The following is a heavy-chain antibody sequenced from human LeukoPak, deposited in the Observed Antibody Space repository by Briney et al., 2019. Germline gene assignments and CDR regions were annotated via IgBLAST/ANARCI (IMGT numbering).Heavy chain of an antibody. CDR3: ARDRRLWNMDV. CDR2: INSDGSTT. J-gene: IGHJ6*03. CDR1: GLTFSSYW. V-gene: IGHV3-74*01. Sequence: GGSLRLSCAASGLTFSSYWMHWVRQAPGKGLVRVSRINSDGSTTTYADSVKGRFTISRDNAKNTLYLQMNSLRAEDTAVYYCARDRRLWNMDVWGTGTTVTISS. D-gene: IGHD4/OR15-4a*01.